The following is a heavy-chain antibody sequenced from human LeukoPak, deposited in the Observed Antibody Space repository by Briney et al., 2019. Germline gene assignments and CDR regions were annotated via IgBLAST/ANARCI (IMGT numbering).Heavy chain of an antibody. CDR1: GYTFTDYY. CDR3: ARTYYDILTGSHDAFDI. Sequence: ASVKVSCKVSGYTFTDYYMHWVQQAPGKGLEWMGLVDPEDGETIYAEKFQGRVTITADTSTDTAYMELSSLRSEDTAVYYCARTYYDILTGSHDAFDIWGQGTMVTVSS. V-gene: IGHV1-69-2*01. CDR2: VDPEDGET. J-gene: IGHJ3*02. D-gene: IGHD3-9*01.